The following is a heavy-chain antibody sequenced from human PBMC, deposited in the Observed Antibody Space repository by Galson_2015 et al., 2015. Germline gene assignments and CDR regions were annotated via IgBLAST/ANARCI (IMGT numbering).Heavy chain of an antibody. D-gene: IGHD2-15*01. CDR1: GFTFSSYA. CDR2: IGDSGANT. V-gene: IGHV3-23*01. Sequence: SLRLSCAVSGFTFSSYAMGWVRQAPGTGLEGVSSIGDSGANTKYADSVKGRFTTSRDNSKYTLYLQMNSLRGDDTAVYYCAKGGPYCSGGNCHGVFDSWGQGTLVTVSS. J-gene: IGHJ4*02. CDR3: AKGGPYCSGGNCHGVFDS.